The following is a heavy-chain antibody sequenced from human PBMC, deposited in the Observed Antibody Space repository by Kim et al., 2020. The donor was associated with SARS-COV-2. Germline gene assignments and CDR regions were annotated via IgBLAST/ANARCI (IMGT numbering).Heavy chain of an antibody. Sequence: TKYNPSLKSRLTMSVELSKNQFSLKLTSLTAADTAVYYCAREEGREGGLDYWGPGTLVTVSS. J-gene: IGHJ4*02. CDR3: AREEGREGGLDY. CDR2: T. V-gene: IGHV4-4*07. D-gene: IGHD1-26*01.